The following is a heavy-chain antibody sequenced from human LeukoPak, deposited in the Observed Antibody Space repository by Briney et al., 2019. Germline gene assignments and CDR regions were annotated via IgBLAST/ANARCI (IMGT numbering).Heavy chain of an antibody. CDR1: YS. D-gene: IGHD3-3*01. Sequence: YSXXWVRQAPXKGLEWVSSISSSSSYIYYADSVKGRFTISRDNAKNSLYLQMNSLRAEDTAVYYCARDQTRITIFGVVILPFDYWGQGTLVTVSS. CDR2: ISSSSSYI. J-gene: IGHJ4*02. CDR3: ARDQTRITIFGVVILPFDY. V-gene: IGHV3-21*01.